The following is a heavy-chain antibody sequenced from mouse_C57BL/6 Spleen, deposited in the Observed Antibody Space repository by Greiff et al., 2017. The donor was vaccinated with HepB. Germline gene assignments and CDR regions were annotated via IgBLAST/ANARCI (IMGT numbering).Heavy chain of an antibody. D-gene: IGHD1-1*01. J-gene: IGHJ2*01. CDR2: IYPGDGDT. Sequence: VQLQQSGPELVKPGASVKISCKASGYAFSSSWMNWVKQRPGKGLEWIGRIYPGDGDTNYNGKFKGKATLTADKSSNTAYMQLSSLTTEDSAIYYCARGGPVVAKYYFDYWGQGTTLTVSS. CDR3: ARGGPVVAKYYFDY. V-gene: IGHV1-82*01. CDR1: GYAFSSSW.